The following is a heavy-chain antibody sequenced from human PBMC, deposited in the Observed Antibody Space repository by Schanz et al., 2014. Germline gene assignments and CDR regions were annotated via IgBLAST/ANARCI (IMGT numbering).Heavy chain of an antibody. D-gene: IGHD5-12*01. CDR2: INPNSGTT. Sequence: QVQLVQSGAEMKKPGASVKVSCKASGYTFTGYYMHWVRQAPGQGLEWMGCINPNSGTTNYAQKFQGWVTMTRDTSISTAYMELSRLKSDDTAVYYCARAFGGYDPAGALDYWGQGTLVTVSS. CDR3: ARAFGGYDPAGALDY. V-gene: IGHV1-2*04. CDR1: GYTFTGYY. J-gene: IGHJ4*02.